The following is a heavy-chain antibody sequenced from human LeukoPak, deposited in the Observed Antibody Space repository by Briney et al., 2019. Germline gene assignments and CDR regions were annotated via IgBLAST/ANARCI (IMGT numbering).Heavy chain of an antibody. V-gene: IGHV4-59*02. CDR1: GGSVSSYY. D-gene: IGHD6-13*01. J-gene: IGHJ4*02. CDR3: ARGLRASAAAGTLGFDY. Sequence: PSETLSLTCTVSGGSVSSYYWSWIRQPPGKGLEWIGYMYYSGSTNYNPSLKSRVTISVDTSKNQFSLKLSSVTAADTAVYYCARGLRASAAAGTLGFDYWGQGTLVTVSS. CDR2: MYYSGST.